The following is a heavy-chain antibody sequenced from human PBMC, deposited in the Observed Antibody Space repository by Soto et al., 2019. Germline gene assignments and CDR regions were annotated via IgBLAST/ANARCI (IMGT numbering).Heavy chain of an antibody. V-gene: IGHV1-69*06. D-gene: IGHD3-16*01. CDR1: GGTHNNYA. J-gene: IGHJ6*02. Sequence: QVQLLQSGSEVRKPGSSVKVSCKASGGTHNNYAFTWVRQARGQGLEWVGGIIPIFATVVYAQRFEGRVTISADKSTSTAYMELTNLSFDDTAVYYCTIWGEAVRYTYYVLDVWGQGTAITVSS. CDR2: IIPIFATV. CDR3: TIWGEAVRYTYYVLDV.